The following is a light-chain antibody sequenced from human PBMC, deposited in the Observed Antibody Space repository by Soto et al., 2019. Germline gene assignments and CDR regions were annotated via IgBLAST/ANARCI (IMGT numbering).Light chain of an antibody. CDR1: SSDVGAYDY. J-gene: IGLJ2*01. CDR2: DVK. Sequence: QSALTQPASVSGSPGQSIAISFTGTSSDVGAYDYVSWYQQHPGKAPKLMIYDVKYRPSGVSNRFSGSKSGNTASLTISGLQAEDEADYYCSSYTSSSSVIFGGGTKLTVL. V-gene: IGLV2-14*01. CDR3: SSYTSSSSVI.